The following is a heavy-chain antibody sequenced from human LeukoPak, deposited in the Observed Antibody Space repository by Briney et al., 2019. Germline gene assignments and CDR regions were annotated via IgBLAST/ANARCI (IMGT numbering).Heavy chain of an antibody. CDR2: IKSDGSST. J-gene: IGHJ4*02. CDR1: GFTFSIYW. D-gene: IGHD3-10*01. CDR3: ARESRTDYYGDY. Sequence: PGRSLRLSCAPSGFTFSIYWMHWVRPVPGEGLVWVSRIKSDGSSTSYADLVKGRFTLSRDNAKNTLYLQMNSLRAEDTAVYYCARESRTDYYGDYWGQGTLVTVSS. V-gene: IGHV3-74*01.